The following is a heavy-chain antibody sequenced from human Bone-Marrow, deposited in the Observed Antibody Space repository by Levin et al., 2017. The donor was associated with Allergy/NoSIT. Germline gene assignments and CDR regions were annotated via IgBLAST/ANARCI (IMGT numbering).Heavy chain of an antibody. CDR2: ISSSGSDM. D-gene: IGHD2-8*02. J-gene: IGHJ3*02. V-gene: IGHV3-21*01. CDR1: GFTFSIYS. CDR3: ARGIIGDVRVAHKEAFDI. Sequence: GGSLRLSCTVSGFTFSIYSINWVRQAPGKGLECVSSISSSGSDMYYVDSVRGRFTISRDNANNSLTLQMNSLRAEDTAVYCGARGIIGDVRVAHKEAFDIWGQGTMVSVSS.